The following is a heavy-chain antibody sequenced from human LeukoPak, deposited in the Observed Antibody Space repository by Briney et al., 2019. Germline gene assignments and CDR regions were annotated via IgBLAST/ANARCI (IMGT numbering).Heavy chain of an antibody. D-gene: IGHD2-2*01. CDR2: IYYSGST. V-gene: IGHV4-59*01. CDR1: GGSISSYY. Sequence: SETLSLTCTVSGGSISSYYWSWIRQPPGKGLEWIGYIYYSGSTNYNPSLKSRVTISVDTSKNQISLKLSSVTAADTAVYYCARAPGYCSSTTCYNFQHWGQGTLVTVSS. J-gene: IGHJ1*01. CDR3: ARAPGYCSSTTCYNFQH.